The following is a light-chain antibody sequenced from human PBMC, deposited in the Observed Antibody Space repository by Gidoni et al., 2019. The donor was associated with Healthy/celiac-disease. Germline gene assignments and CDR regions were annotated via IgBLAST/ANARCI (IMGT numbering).Light chain of an antibody. J-gene: IGKJ1*01. CDR2: GAS. V-gene: IGKV3-20*01. CDR3: QQQGT. CDR1: QSVSSSY. Sequence: EIVLTQSPGTLSLSPGERATLSCRASQSVSSSYLAWYQQKSGQAPRLLIYGASSRATGIPDRFSGSGSGTDFTLTISRLEPEDFAVYYCQQQGTFGQGTKVEIK.